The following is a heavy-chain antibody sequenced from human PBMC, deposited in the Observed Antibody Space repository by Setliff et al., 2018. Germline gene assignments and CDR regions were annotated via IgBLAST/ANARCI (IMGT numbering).Heavy chain of an antibody. Sequence: SETLSLTCTVSGGSISSYYWSWIRQPPGKGLEWIGYIYSTGSTNYNPSLKSRVAISIDTSKNQFSLKVNSVTAADTAIYYCARGLNSVSWTFAYWGQGSLVTVSS. V-gene: IGHV4-4*08. D-gene: IGHD2-15*01. CDR2: IYSTGST. J-gene: IGHJ4*02. CDR3: ARGLNSVSWTFAY. CDR1: GGSISSYY.